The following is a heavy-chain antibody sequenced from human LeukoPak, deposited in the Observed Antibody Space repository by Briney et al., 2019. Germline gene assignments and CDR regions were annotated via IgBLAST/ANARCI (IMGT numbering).Heavy chain of an antibody. Sequence: SVKVSCKASGGTFSSYAISWVRQAPGQGLEWMGGIIPISGTANYAQKFQGRVTITADESTSTAYMELSSLRSEDTAVYYCASGSSGGVATMYWGQGTLVTVSS. V-gene: IGHV1-69*13. J-gene: IGHJ4*02. D-gene: IGHD5-12*01. CDR3: ASGSSGGVATMY. CDR1: GGTFSSYA. CDR2: IIPISGTA.